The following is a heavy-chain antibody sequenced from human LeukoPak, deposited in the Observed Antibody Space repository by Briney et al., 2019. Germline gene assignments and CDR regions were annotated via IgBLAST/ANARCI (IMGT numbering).Heavy chain of an antibody. CDR2: MNPNSGNT. Sequence: ASVKVSCKASGYTFTSYDINWVRQATGQGLEWMGWMNPNSGNTGYAQKFQGRVTMTRNTSISTAYMELRSLRSDDTAVYYCASSKGGYSSSWYGRYKAVDSFDYWGQGTLVTVSS. J-gene: IGHJ4*02. V-gene: IGHV1-8*01. D-gene: IGHD6-13*01. CDR1: GYTFTSYD. CDR3: ASSKGGYSSSWYGRYKAVDSFDY.